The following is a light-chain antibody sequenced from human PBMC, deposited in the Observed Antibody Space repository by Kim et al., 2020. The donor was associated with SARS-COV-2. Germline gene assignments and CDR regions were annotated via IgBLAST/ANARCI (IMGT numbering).Light chain of an antibody. CDR2: EVN. CDR1: SRDVGSYNF. CDR3: CSYAGSSTWV. V-gene: IGLV2-23*02. J-gene: IGLJ3*02. Sequence: GQSVTISCTGTSRDVGSYNFVSWYQQHPGKAPKFIIYEVNKPPSGVSNRFSASKSGNTASLTISGLQAEDEADYYCCSYAGSSTWVFGGGTKLTVL.